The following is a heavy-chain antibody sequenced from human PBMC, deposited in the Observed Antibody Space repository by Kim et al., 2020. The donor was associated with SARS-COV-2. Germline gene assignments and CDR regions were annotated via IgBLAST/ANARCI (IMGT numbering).Heavy chain of an antibody. V-gene: IGHV4-39*07. CDR1: GGSISSSSYY. CDR3: ARAVYSSSWYSSYNWF. J-gene: IGHJ5*01. D-gene: IGHD6-13*01. CDR2: IYYSGTT. Sequence: SETLSLTCTVSGGSISSSSYYWGWIRQPPGKGLEWIGSIYYSGTTYYNPSLKSRVTISVDTSRNQFSLKLTSVTAADTAVYYCARAVYSSSWYSSYNWF.